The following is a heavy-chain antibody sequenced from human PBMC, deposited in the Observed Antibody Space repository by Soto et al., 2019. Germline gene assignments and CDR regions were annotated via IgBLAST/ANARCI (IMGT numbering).Heavy chain of an antibody. Sequence: SVKVSCKASGYTFTGYYMHWGRQAPVQGLEWMGWINPNSGGTNYAQKFQGWVTMTRDTSISTAYMELSRLRSDDTAVYYCATERYDFWSGYDYYYGMDVWGQGTTVTVSS. J-gene: IGHJ6*02. CDR2: INPNSGGT. D-gene: IGHD3-3*01. V-gene: IGHV1-2*04. CDR1: GYTFTGYY. CDR3: ATERYDFWSGYDYYYGMDV.